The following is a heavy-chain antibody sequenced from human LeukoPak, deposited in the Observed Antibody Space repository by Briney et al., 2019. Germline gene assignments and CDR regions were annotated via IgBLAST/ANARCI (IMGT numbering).Heavy chain of an antibody. Sequence: ASVKVSCKASGYTFTSYYMHWVRQAPGQGLEWMGIINPSGGSTSYAQKFQGRVTMTRDTSTSTVYMELSSLRSEDTAVYYCAREGEDGSGSYYNDYWGQGTLVTVSS. D-gene: IGHD3-10*01. V-gene: IGHV1-46*01. CDR3: AREGEDGSGSYYNDY. J-gene: IGHJ4*02. CDR2: INPSGGST. CDR1: GYTFTSYY.